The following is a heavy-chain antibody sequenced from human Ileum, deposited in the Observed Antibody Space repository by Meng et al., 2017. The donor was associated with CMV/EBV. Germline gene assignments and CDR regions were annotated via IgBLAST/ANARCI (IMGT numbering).Heavy chain of an antibody. Sequence: QLGQFGAEVKNPGASVKVSCKTSGYTFTNYFMHWVRQAPGQGLEWVGIINPSDATTSYSQSFQGRVTVTRDTSTSTVYMELSNLRSEDTAVYYCARGGYDDDRVNPSVYWGQGTLVTVSS. CDR2: INPSDATT. V-gene: IGHV1-46*01. CDR3: ARGGYDDDRVNPSVY. D-gene: IGHD3-16*01. J-gene: IGHJ4*02. CDR1: GYTFTNYF.